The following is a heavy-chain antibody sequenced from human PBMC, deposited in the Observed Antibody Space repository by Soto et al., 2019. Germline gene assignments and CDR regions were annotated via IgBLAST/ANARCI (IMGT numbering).Heavy chain of an antibody. V-gene: IGHV3-23*01. J-gene: IGHJ4*02. CDR3: AKGGSAYCTGGSCQHPFDY. CDR2: ISGTSGGT. Sequence: EVQLLESGGGLVQPGGSLRLSCAASGFAFDNYAMSWVRQAPGEVLEWLSTISGTSGGTFYADSVMGRFTISRDNSKNTLYLQMNSLRAEDTAVYYCAKGGSAYCTGGSCQHPFDYWGQGTLVTVSS. CDR1: GFAFDNYA. D-gene: IGHD2-15*01.